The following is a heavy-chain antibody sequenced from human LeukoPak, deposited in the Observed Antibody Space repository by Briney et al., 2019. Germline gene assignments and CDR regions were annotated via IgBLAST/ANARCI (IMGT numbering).Heavy chain of an antibody. CDR1: GYTFTSYG. V-gene: IGHV1-2*02. J-gene: IGHJ3*02. D-gene: IGHD1-26*01. CDR2: INPNSGGT. Sequence: ASVKVSCKASGYTFTSYGISWVRQAPGQGLEWMGWINPNSGGTNYAQKFQGRVTMTRDTSISTAYMELSRLRSDDTAVYYCAREGATMDAFDIWGQGTMVTVSS. CDR3: AREGATMDAFDI.